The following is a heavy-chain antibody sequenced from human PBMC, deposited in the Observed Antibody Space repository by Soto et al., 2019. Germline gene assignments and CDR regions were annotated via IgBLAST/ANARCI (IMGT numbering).Heavy chain of an antibody. V-gene: IGHV1-69*12. CDR3: VTGNQRWLQLVYFGL. CDR1: GGTFSSYT. CDR2: IIPIFGTA. D-gene: IGHD5-12*01. J-gene: IGHJ2*01. Sequence: QVQLVQSGAEVKKPGSSVTVSCKASGGTFSSYTISWVRQAPGQGLEWMGGIIPIFGTANYAQKFQGRVTITAKESTSTAYMVLSSLRSEVMAMYYRVTGNQRWLQLVYFGLWGRGTLVTVSS.